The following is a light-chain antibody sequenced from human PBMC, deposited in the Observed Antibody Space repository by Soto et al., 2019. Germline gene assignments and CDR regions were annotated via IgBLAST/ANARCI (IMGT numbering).Light chain of an antibody. Sequence: DIQMTQSPSTLSASVGDRVTITCRASQSISSWLAWYQQKPGKAPKLLIYDASSLESGVPSRFSGSGSGTEFTPTISSLQPDDFATYYYQQYNSYSGTFGQGTKVEIK. J-gene: IGKJ1*01. CDR2: DAS. CDR3: QQYNSYSGT. V-gene: IGKV1-5*01. CDR1: QSISSW.